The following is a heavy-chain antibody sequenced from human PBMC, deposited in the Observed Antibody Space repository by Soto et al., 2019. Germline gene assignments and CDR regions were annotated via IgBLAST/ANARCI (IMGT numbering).Heavy chain of an antibody. CDR2: ISSSSSYI. CDR1: GFTFSSYS. D-gene: IGHD3-22*01. V-gene: IGHV3-21*01. J-gene: IGHJ6*02. CDR3: ARDGSDYYDIYYYYGMDV. Sequence: LRLSCAASGFTFSSYSMNWVRQAPGKGLEWVSSISSSSSYIYYADSVKGRFTISRDNAKNSLYLQMNSLRAEDTAVYYCARDGSDYYDIYYYYGMDVWGQGTTVTVSS.